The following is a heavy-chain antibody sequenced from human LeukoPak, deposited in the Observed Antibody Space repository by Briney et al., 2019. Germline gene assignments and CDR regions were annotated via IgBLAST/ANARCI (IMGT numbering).Heavy chain of an antibody. CDR2: ISSSSSYI. V-gene: IGHV3-21*01. CDR1: GFTFSSYS. CDR3: ARDPAYCGGDCWGAFDI. J-gene: IGHJ3*02. Sequence: GGSLRLSCAASGFTFSSYSMNWVRQAPGKGLEWVSSISSSSSYIYYADSVKGRFTISRDNAKNSLYLQMNSLRAEDTAVYYCARDPAYCGGDCWGAFDIWGQGTMVTVSS. D-gene: IGHD2-21*02.